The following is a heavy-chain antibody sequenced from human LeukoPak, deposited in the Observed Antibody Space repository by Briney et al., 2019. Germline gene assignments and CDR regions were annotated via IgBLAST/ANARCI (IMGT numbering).Heavy chain of an antibody. CDR1: GFTFSSYW. Sequence: PGGSLRLSCAASGFTFSSYWMHWVRQAPGKGLVWVSRIKSDGNTNYADSVKGRFTIFRDNAKNTVSLQMNSLRAEDTGVYYCARAPSESGGYYPEYFRHWGQGTLVTVSS. D-gene: IGHD3-22*01. V-gene: IGHV3-74*01. CDR2: IKSDGNT. J-gene: IGHJ1*01. CDR3: ARAPSESGGYYPEYFRH.